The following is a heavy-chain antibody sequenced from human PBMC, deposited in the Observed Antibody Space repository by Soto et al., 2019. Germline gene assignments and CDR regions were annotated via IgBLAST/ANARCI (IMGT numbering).Heavy chain of an antibody. J-gene: IGHJ4*02. Sequence: EVQLVESGGGLVKPGGSLRLSCAVSGFTFDKVWMNWVRQAPGKGLEWVGRIKSKTDGGTTDYAAPVKGRFIISRDESKNMLYVQMNSLKTEDTGMYFCTTGRDDLLYWGQGTLVSVSS. D-gene: IGHD1-26*01. CDR3: TTGRDDLLY. CDR1: GFTFDKVW. V-gene: IGHV3-15*07. CDR2: IKSKTDGGTT.